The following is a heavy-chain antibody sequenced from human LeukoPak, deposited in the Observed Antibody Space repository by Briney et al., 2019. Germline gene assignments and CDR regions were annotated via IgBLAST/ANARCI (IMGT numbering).Heavy chain of an antibody. CDR1: GYSISSDYY. J-gene: IGHJ5*02. Sequence: SETLSLTCDVSGYSISSDYYWGWIRQPPGKGLEWIGSIYHSGSTYYNPSLKSRVTISVDTSKNQFSLKLSSVTAADTAVSYCARPTGNLYSWFDPWGQGTLATVSS. D-gene: IGHD1-26*01. CDR2: IYHSGST. V-gene: IGHV4-38-2*01. CDR3: ARPTGNLYSWFDP.